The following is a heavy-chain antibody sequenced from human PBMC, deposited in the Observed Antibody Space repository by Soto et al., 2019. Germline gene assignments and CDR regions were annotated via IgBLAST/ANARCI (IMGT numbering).Heavy chain of an antibody. CDR2: VVPMLTTL. V-gene: IGHV1-69*01. D-gene: IGHD1-7*01. Sequence: QVQVVQSGAEVRKPGSSLKVSCKASGGTLTSYAVNWLRQAPGQGLEWMAVVVPMLTTLKDPQRFKGRLTITADESTTTAFMELSSLRSDATAVYYCAISAWNYGGPLNWLYPWGQGTLVTVSS. J-gene: IGHJ5*02. CDR3: AISAWNYGGPLNWLYP. CDR1: GGTLTSYA.